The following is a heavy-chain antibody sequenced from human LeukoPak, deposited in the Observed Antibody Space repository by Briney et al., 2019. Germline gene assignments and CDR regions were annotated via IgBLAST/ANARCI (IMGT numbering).Heavy chain of an antibody. D-gene: IGHD5-24*01. CDR2: IIPILGMS. CDR1: GGTFSSYA. Sequence: ASVKVSCKASGGTFSSYAISWVRQAPGQELEWMGRIIPILGMSKYAQKFQGRVTITADESTSTAYMELSSLRSEDTAVYYCGGTRWLRRYYFDYWGQGTLVTVSS. J-gene: IGHJ4*02. V-gene: IGHV1-69*04. CDR3: GGTRWLRRYYFDY.